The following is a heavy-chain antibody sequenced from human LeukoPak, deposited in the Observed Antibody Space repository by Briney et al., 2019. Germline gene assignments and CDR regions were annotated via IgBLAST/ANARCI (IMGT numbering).Heavy chain of an antibody. J-gene: IGHJ4*02. CDR1: HYSISSPYF. Sequence: SETLSLTCAVSHYSISSPYFWGWIRQPPGKGLEWSGSINHTGRTNYNPSINSRVTMSLDTSKNQFSLNLNSVTAADTAVYHCARVYSGSTWYYFDYWGQGILVTVSS. CDR2: INHTGRT. D-gene: IGHD5-12*01. V-gene: IGHV4-38-2*01. CDR3: ARVYSGSTWYYFDY.